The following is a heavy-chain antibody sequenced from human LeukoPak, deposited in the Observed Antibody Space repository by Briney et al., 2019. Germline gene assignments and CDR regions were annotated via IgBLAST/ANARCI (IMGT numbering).Heavy chain of an antibody. CDR2: IKSKTDGGTT. V-gene: IGHV3-15*01. CDR3: TRDHTQGYCSGGSCQRPFDY. CDR1: GFTFSNAW. Sequence: KSGGSLRLSCAASGFTFSNAWMSWVRQAPGKGLEWVGRIKSKTDGGTTDYAAPVKGRFTISRDDSKNTLYLQMNSLNTEDTAVYYCTRDHTQGYCSGGSCQRPFDYWGQGTLVTVSS. D-gene: IGHD2-15*01. J-gene: IGHJ4*02.